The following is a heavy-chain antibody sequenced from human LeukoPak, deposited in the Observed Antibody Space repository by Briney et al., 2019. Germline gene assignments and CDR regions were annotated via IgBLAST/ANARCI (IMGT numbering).Heavy chain of an antibody. CDR1: GFTFSSYG. J-gene: IGHJ6*02. CDR2: IWYDGSNK. Sequence: PGRSLRLSCAASGFTFSSYGMHWVRQAPGKGLEWVAVIWYDGSNKYYADSVKGRFTISRDNSKNTLYLQMNSLRAEDTAVYYCARDQRLLWFGEMYGMDVWGQGTTVTVSS. V-gene: IGHV3-33*01. D-gene: IGHD3-10*01. CDR3: ARDQRLLWFGEMYGMDV.